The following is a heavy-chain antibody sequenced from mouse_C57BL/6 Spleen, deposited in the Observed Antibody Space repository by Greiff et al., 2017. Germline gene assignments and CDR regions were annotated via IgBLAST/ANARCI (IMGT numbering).Heavy chain of an antibody. J-gene: IGHJ1*03. V-gene: IGHV1-85*01. D-gene: IGHD4-1*01. CDR2: IYPRDGST. Sequence: QVQLKESGPELVKPGASVKLSCKASGYTFTSYDINWVKQRPGQGLEWIGWIYPRDGSTKYNEKFKGKATLTVDTSSSTAYMELHSLTSEDSAVYFCARGGRTGTNWYFDVWGTGTTVTVSS. CDR3: ARGGRTGTNWYFDV. CDR1: GYTFTSYD.